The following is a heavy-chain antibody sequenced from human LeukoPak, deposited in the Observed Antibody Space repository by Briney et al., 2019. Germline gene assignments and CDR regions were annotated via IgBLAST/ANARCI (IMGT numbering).Heavy chain of an antibody. D-gene: IGHD3-22*01. CDR2: IIPIFGTA. V-gene: IGHV1-69*13. Sequence: SVKVSCKASGGTFSSYAISWVRQAPGQGLEWVGGIIPIFGTANYAQKFQGRVTITADESTSTAYMELSSLRSEDTAVYYCARIDSSGNYSRHSNDYWGQGTLSPSPQ. J-gene: IGHJ4*02. CDR3: ARIDSSGNYSRHSNDY. CDR1: GGTFSSYA.